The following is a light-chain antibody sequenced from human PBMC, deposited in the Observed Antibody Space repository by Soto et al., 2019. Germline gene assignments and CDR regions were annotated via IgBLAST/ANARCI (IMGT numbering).Light chain of an antibody. CDR2: GNN. V-gene: IGLV1-40*01. Sequence: QLVLTQPPSVSGAPGQRVTISCTGSSSNIGAGYAVHWFQQLPGTAPKLLIFGNNNRPSGVPDRFSGSKSGTSASLAITGLQAEDECDYYCQSFDRGPSGVYVFGTGNKLTVL. CDR1: SSNIGAGYA. CDR3: QSFDRGPSGVYV. J-gene: IGLJ1*01.